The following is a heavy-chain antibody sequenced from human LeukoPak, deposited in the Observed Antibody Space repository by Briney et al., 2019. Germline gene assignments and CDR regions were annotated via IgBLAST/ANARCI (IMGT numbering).Heavy chain of an antibody. CDR3: ARRGVVPAAPFDY. Sequence: APVKVSCKASGYTFTSYQMHWVRQAPGQGLGWVGIINPSGGSTSYAQKFQGRVTMTRDMSTSTVYMELSSLRSEDTAVYYCARRGVVPAAPFDYWGQGTLVTVSS. CDR1: GYTFTSYQ. J-gene: IGHJ4*02. CDR2: INPSGGST. V-gene: IGHV1-46*01. D-gene: IGHD2-2*01.